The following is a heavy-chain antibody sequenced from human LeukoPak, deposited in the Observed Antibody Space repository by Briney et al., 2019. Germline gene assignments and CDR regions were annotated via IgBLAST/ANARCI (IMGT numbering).Heavy chain of an antibody. Sequence: GGSLRLSCAASGFTFSSYGMHWVRQAPGKGLEWVAVIWYDGSNKYYADSVKGRFTISRDKSKNTLYLQMNSLRAEDTAIYYCTTYRLRSIDWAIENWGQGTLVTVSS. CDR1: GFTFSSYG. CDR3: TTYRLRSIDWAIEN. CDR2: IWYDGSNK. D-gene: IGHD3-9*01. V-gene: IGHV3-33*01. J-gene: IGHJ4*02.